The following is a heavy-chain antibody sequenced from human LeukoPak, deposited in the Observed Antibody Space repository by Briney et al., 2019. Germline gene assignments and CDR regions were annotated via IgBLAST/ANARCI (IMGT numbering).Heavy chain of an antibody. CDR2: ISYSGTT. D-gene: IGHD5-12*01. J-gene: IGHJ4*02. V-gene: IGHV4-59*08. CDR1: GGSISNYY. CDR3: ASLWGSGSGPPKYYFDH. Sequence: SETLSLTCSVSGGSISNYYWSWIRQPPGKGLEWFGYISYSGTTNYNPSLKSRVAMSMDTSKNQFSLELNSVTAADTAVYYCASLWGSGSGPPKYYFDHWGQGTPVTVSS.